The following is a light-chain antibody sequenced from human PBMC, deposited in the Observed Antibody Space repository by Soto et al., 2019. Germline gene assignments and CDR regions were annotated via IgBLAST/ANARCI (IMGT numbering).Light chain of an antibody. CDR3: KQANSFPN. CDR2: AAS. Sequence: DIQITHSPSSVSASVVDGVTITFLASQGISSWLAWYQQKPGKAPKLLIYAASSLQSGVPSRFSGSGSGKDFTLTISSLQPEDFATYYCKQANSFPNFGQGTRLEIK. J-gene: IGKJ5*01. CDR1: QGISSW. V-gene: IGKV1-12*01.